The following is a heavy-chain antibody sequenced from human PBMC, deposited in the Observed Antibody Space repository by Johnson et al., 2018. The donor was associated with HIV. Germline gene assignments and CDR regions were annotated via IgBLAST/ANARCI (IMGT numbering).Heavy chain of an antibody. J-gene: IGHJ3*01. CDR3: AKGGKYSSHRDDGFDV. Sequence: VQLVESGGGLVQPGGSLRLSCAASGFTFSSYAMSWVRQAPGKGLEWVSDISGSGGSTYYADSVKGRFTISIDNSKNTVYLQMHSRRAEDTAVYYCAKGGKYSSHRDDGFDVWGQGTMVTVSS. CDR1: GFTFSSYA. V-gene: IGHV3-23*04. D-gene: IGHD6-6*01. CDR2: ISGSGGST.